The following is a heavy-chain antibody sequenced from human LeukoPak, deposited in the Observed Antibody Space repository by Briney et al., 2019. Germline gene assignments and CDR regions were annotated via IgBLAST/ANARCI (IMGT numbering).Heavy chain of an antibody. D-gene: IGHD6-19*01. Sequence: ASVKVSCKASGYTFTGYYVHWVRQAPGQGLEWMGWINPNSGGTNSAQKFQGWVTMTRDTSISTAYMELSRLTSDDTAVYYCARSGYSSGWAFDIWGQGTMVTVSS. J-gene: IGHJ3*02. CDR1: GYTFTGYY. V-gene: IGHV1-2*04. CDR3: ARSGYSSGWAFDI. CDR2: INPNSGGT.